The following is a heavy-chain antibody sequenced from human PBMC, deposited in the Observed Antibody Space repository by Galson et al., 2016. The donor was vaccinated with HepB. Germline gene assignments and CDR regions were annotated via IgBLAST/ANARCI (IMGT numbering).Heavy chain of an antibody. J-gene: IGHJ4*02. CDR1: GYTFTTYW. V-gene: IGHV5-10-1*01. CDR3: ARQGRYHFESKGDY. CDR2: LDPSDYDT. D-gene: IGHD3-3*02. Sequence: QSGAEVKKPGESLKIFCKASGYTFTTYWITWVRQVPGKGLEWVGRLDPSDYDTNYNPSLFGQVTISTNRSISTAYLQWSSLKASDSAIYYCARQGRYHFESKGDYWGPGTLVTVSS.